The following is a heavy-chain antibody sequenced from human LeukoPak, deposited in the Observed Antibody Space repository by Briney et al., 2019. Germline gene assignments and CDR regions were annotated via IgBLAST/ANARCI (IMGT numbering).Heavy chain of an antibody. CDR1: GFTFRHYA. CDR2: LSFDGAHK. CDR3: VRARAGGLDY. V-gene: IGHV3-30*04. J-gene: IGHJ4*02. Sequence: GGSLRLSCAASGFTFRHYAVHWVRQAPGRGLEWVAVLSFDGAHKYYAESVKGRFTISRDNSNNTLFLQMDSLRIEGTALYYCVRARAGGLDYWGQGTLVTVSS. D-gene: IGHD3-10*01.